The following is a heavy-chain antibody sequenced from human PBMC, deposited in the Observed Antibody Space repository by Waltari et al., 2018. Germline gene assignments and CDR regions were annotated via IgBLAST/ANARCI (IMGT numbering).Heavy chain of an antibody. CDR1: RFTFSSYG. CDR3: AREGYGYYCEH. J-gene: IGHJ4*02. CDR2: IWYDGSNK. Sequence: QVQLVESGGGVVPPGRSLRLSCAASRFTFSSYGMHWVRQAPGKGLEWVAVIWYDGSNKYYADSVKGRFTISRDNSKNTLYLQMNSLRDDDTAVYYCAREGYGYYCEHWGQGTRVSVSS. D-gene: IGHD5-12*01. V-gene: IGHV3-33*01.